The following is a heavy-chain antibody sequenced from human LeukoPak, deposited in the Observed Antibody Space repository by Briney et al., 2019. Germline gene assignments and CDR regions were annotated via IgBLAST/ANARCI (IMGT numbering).Heavy chain of an antibody. V-gene: IGHV3-23*01. CDR1: GFTISSYA. CDR2: ISGSGGST. Sequence: GGSLRLSCAASGFTISSYAMSWVRQAPGNGLGLVSTISGSGGSTYYADSVKGRFTISRDNSKNTLYLQMNSLRAEDTAVYYCAKPGYSSSWSFDYWGQGTLVTVSS. CDR3: AKPGYSSSWSFDY. J-gene: IGHJ4*02. D-gene: IGHD6-13*01.